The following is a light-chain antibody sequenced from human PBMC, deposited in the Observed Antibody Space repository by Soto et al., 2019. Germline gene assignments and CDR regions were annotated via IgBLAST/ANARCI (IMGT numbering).Light chain of an antibody. Sequence: QSALTQPRSVSGSPGQSVTISCTGTSSDVGSYNYVSWYQQHPGKAPKLMIYDVSKRPSGVPDRFSGSKSGNTASLTISGLQAEDEADYYCCSYAHNYTHVFGTGTKLTVL. J-gene: IGLJ1*01. CDR3: CSYAHNYTHV. CDR1: SSDVGSYNY. V-gene: IGLV2-11*01. CDR2: DVS.